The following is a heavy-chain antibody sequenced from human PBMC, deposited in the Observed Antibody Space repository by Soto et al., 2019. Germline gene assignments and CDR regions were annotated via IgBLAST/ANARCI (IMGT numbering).Heavy chain of an antibody. V-gene: IGHV1-3*01. CDR1: GYTFTSYA. Sequence: WASVKVSCKASGYTFTSYAMHWVRQAPGQRLEWMGWINAGNGNTKYSQKFQGRVTITRDTSASTAYMELSSLRSEDTAVYYCARDKGYDSSGYYYVSLYYFDYWGQGTLVTVSS. D-gene: IGHD3-22*01. CDR2: INAGNGNT. J-gene: IGHJ4*02. CDR3: ARDKGYDSSGYYYVSLYYFDY.